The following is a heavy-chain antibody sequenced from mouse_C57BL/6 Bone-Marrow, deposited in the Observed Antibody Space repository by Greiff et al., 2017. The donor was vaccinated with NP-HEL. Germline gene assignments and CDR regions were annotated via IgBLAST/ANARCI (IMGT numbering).Heavy chain of an antibody. CDR1: GYTFTSYW. Sequence: QVQLQQSGAELVKPGASVKLSCKASGYTFTSYWMHSVKQRPGQGLEWIGMIHPNSGSTNYNEKFKSKATLTVDKSSSTAYMQLSSLTSEDSAVYSCARLGYGSSYEDMDYWGQGTSVTVSS. J-gene: IGHJ4*01. CDR2: IHPNSGST. V-gene: IGHV1-64*01. CDR3: ARLGYGSSYEDMDY. D-gene: IGHD1-1*01.